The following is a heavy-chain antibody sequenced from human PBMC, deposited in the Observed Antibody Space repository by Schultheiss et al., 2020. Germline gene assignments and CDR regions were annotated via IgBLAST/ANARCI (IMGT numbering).Heavy chain of an antibody. J-gene: IGHJ4*02. CDR1: GFTFSSYA. Sequence: GESLKISCAASGFTFSSYAMSWVRQAPGKGLEWVSAISGSGGSTYYADSVKGRFTISRDNSKNTLYLQMNSLRAEDTAVYYCAKVEPYYDSSGALDYWGQGTLVTVSS. CDR2: ISGSGGST. CDR3: AKVEPYYDSSGALDY. D-gene: IGHD3-22*01. V-gene: IGHV3-23*01.